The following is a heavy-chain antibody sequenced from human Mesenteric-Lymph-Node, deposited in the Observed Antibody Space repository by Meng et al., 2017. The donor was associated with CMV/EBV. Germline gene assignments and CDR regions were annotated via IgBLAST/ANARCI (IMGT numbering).Heavy chain of an antibody. CDR2: IKSKTDGGTT. V-gene: IGHV3-15*01. D-gene: IGHD2-2*01. J-gene: IGHJ4*02. Sequence: GESLKISCAASGFTFSDYYMSWIRQAPGKGLEWVGRIKSKTDGGTTDYAAPVKGRFTISRDDSKNTLYLQMNSLKTEDTAVYYCTTLPAADTPDYWGQGTLVTVSS. CDR3: TTLPAADTPDY. CDR1: GFTFSDYY.